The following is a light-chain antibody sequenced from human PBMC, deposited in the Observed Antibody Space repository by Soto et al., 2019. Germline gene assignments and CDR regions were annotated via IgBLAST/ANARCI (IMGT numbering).Light chain of an antibody. Sequence: EIVMTQYPATLSVSPGERATLSCRASQSVSSNLAWYQQKPGQAPRLLIYGASTRATGIPARFSGSWSGTDCTLTINRLEPEDVSVYYCQQYGNSPWTFGQGTKVDIK. CDR2: GAS. J-gene: IGKJ1*01. CDR3: QQYGNSPWT. V-gene: IGKV3-15*01. CDR1: QSVSSN.